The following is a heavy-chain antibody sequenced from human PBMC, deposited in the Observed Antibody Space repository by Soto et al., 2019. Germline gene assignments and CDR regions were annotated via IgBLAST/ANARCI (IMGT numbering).Heavy chain of an antibody. CDR2: IVPIFGTT. CDR1: GGTFSNYA. D-gene: IGHD6-19*01. J-gene: IGHJ6*02. Sequence: QVQLVQSGAEVKKPGSSVKVSCKVSGGTFSNYAIDWVRLAPGHGLEWMGGIVPIFGTTYYTQKFPGRATIIADDSTTTAYLEMSSLRSEDTAIYYCARVEAVAGLYNYHGLDVWGQGTAVTVSS. CDR3: ARVEAVAGLYNYHGLDV. V-gene: IGHV1-69*12.